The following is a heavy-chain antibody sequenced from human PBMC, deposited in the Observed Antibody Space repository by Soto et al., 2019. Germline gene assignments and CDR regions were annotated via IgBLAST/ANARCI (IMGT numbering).Heavy chain of an antibody. V-gene: IGHV3-23*01. CDR1: GFTFSSYA. CDR2: ISGSGGST. D-gene: IGHD3-22*01. J-gene: IGHJ5*02. CDR3: AKDQDDSSGYYYDWFDP. Sequence: GGSLRLSCAASGFTFSSYAMSWVRQAPGKGLEWVSAISGSGGSTYYADSVKGRFTISRDNSKNTLYLQMNSLRAEDTAVYYCAKDQDDSSGYYYDWFDPWGQGTLVTVSS.